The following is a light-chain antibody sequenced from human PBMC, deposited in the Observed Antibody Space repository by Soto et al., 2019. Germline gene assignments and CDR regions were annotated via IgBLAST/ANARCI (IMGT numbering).Light chain of an antibody. CDR2: DAS. CDR3: QQRAIWPPYT. CDR1: QSVNTY. J-gene: IGKJ2*01. V-gene: IGKV3-11*01. Sequence: EIVLTQSPATLSLSPGERATLSCRASQSVNTYLAWYQQKPGQAPRLLIYDASNRVTGIPARFSGSGSGTDFTLTISSLEPEDFAVYYCQQRAIWPPYTFGQGTKLDIK.